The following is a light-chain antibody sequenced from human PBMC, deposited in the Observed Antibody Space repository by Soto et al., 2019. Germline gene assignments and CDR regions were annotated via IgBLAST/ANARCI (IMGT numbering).Light chain of an antibody. CDR2: EDK. Sequence: NFMLTQPHSVSGSPGSTVTVSCTRSGGSIANFYVHWYQLRPGGGPVTVIYEDKQRPSGVPDRFSGSVDSSSNSASLTISGLQAEDEADYYCQSYDGTTLVFGGGTKLTVL. CDR3: QSYDGTTLV. V-gene: IGLV6-57*04. J-gene: IGLJ2*01. CDR1: GGSIANFY.